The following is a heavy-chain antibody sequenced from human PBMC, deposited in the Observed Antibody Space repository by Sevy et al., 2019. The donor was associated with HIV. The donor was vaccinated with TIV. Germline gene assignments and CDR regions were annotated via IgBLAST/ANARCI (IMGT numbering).Heavy chain of an antibody. J-gene: IGHJ2*01. CDR1: GGSISGTY. Sequence: SETLSLTCTVSGGSISGTYWTWIRQPAGKGLEWIGTFYSGGNTDYNPSLKSRVTMSVDTPKNQFSLNLSSVTAADTAVYYCARPSYTGSSFWYFDLWGRGTLVTVSS. D-gene: IGHD1-26*01. CDR3: ARPSYTGSSFWYFDL. V-gene: IGHV4-4*07. CDR2: FYSGGNT.